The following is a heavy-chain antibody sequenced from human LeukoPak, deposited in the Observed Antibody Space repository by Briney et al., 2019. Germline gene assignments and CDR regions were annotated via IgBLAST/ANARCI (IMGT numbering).Heavy chain of an antibody. CDR1: GGSFSRYY. D-gene: IGHD4-17*01. CDR3: ARARGYGDYVGWFDP. J-gene: IGHJ5*02. CDR2: INHSGST. V-gene: IGHV4-34*01. Sequence: SETLSLTCAVCGGSFSRYYWSWIRQPPGKGLEWIGEINHSGSTNYNPSLKSRVTISVDTSKNQFSQKLSSVTAAHTAVYYCARARGYGDYVGWFDPWGQGTLVTVSS.